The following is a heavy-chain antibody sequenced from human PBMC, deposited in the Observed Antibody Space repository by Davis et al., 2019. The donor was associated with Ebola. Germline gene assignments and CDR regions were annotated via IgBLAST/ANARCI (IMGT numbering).Heavy chain of an antibody. Sequence: PSETLSLTCTVSGGSISGYYWSWIRQPPGKGLEWIGEINHSGSTNYNPSLKSRVTISVDTSKNQFSLKLSSVTAADTAVYYCARWGIAAGGHFDYWGQGTLVTVSS. J-gene: IGHJ4*02. V-gene: IGHV4-34*01. CDR2: INHSGST. CDR3: ARWGIAAGGHFDY. D-gene: IGHD6-13*01. CDR1: GGSISGYY.